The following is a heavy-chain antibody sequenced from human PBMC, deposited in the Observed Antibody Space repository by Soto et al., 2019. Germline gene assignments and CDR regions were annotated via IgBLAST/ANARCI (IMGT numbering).Heavy chain of an antibody. CDR3: ATAGYDFWSVQNYYYYYMDV. CDR2: ISSSSSYI. CDR1: GFTFSSYS. D-gene: IGHD3-3*01. Sequence: GGSLRLSCAASGFTFSSYSMNWVRQAPGKGLEWVSSISSSSSYIYYADSVKGRFTISRDNAKNSLYLQMNSLRAEDTAVYYCATAGYDFWSVQNYYYYYMDVWGKGTTVTVSS. V-gene: IGHV3-21*01. J-gene: IGHJ6*03.